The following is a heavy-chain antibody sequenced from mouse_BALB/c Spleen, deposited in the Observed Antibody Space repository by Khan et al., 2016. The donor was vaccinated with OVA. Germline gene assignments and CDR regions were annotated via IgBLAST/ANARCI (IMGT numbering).Heavy chain of an antibody. CDR2: ISSGGDYT. Sequence: EVELVESGGDLVKPGGSLKLSCAASGFTFSSYSMSWVRQTPDKRLEWVASISSGGDYTYYPDSVKGRFTISRDNAKNTLYLQMSDLKSEDTATYYGADHVTGSFAYWGQGTLVTVSA. CDR1: GFTFSSYS. V-gene: IGHV5-6*01. J-gene: IGHJ3*01. CDR3: ADHVTGSFAY. D-gene: IGHD4-1*01.